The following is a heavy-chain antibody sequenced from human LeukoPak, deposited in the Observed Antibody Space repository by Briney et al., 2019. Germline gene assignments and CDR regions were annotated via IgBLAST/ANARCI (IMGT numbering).Heavy chain of an antibody. CDR3: ARDSGGSIRYYYYGMDV. J-gene: IGHJ6*04. CDR1: GYTFTSYG. V-gene: IGHV1-18*04. Sequence: ASVKVSCKASGYTFTSYGISWVRQAPGQGLEWMGWISAYNGNTNYAQKLQGRVTMTTETSTSTAYMELRSLRSDDTAVYYCARDSGGSIRYYYYGMDVWGKGTTVTVSS. D-gene: IGHD3-9*01. CDR2: ISAYNGNT.